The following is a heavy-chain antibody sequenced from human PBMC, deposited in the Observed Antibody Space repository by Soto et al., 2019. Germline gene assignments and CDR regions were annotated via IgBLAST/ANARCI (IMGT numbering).Heavy chain of an antibody. CDR1: GGSFKSGSYS. CDR2: VYHTGRT. D-gene: IGHD3-3*01. J-gene: IGHJ4*02. Sequence: PSETLSLTCTDSGGSFKSGSYSWSWIRQPAGKELEWMGHVYHTGRTSYKPSLKSRVSISMDRSKNQLYLNLASVSAADTAVYFCARDFAYFDSWGQGTLGTGPS. CDR3: ARDFAYFDS. V-gene: IGHV4-61*01.